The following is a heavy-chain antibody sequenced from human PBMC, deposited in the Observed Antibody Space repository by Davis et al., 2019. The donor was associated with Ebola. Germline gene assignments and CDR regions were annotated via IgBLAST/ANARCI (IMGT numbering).Heavy chain of an antibody. D-gene: IGHD2-2*02. CDR3: ARGIVVVPAAILYYFYYYMDV. CDR2: IYYSGST. Sequence: MPSETLSLTCPVSGGSTSSYYWSWIRQPPGKGLEWIGYIYYSGSTNYNPSLKSRVTISVDTSKNQFSLKLSSVTAADTAVYYCARGIVVVPAAILYYFYYYMDVWGKGTTVTVSS. J-gene: IGHJ6*03. CDR1: GGSTSSYY. V-gene: IGHV4-59*12.